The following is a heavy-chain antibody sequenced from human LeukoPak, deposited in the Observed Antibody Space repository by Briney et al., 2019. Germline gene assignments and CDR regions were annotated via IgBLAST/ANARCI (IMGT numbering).Heavy chain of an antibody. CDR3: ARGYSYGTTFDY. D-gene: IGHD5-18*01. J-gene: IGHJ4*02. CDR2: IKGDGIST. Sequence: GGSLRLSCAASGFDFSSNWMHWVRHAPGQGLVWVSRIKGDGISTNYADSVKGRFTISRDNAKNSLYLQMNSLRAEDTAVYYCARGYSYGTTFDYWGQGTLVTVSS. V-gene: IGHV3-74*01. CDR1: GFDFSSNW.